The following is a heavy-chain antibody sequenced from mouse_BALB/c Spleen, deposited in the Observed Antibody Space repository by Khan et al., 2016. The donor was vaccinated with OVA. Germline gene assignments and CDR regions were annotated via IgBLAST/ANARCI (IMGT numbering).Heavy chain of an antibody. CDR1: GFNFSNYW. J-gene: IGHJ2*01. CDR2: IRLTYDDYVT. Sequence: EVKVEESGGGLVQPGGSMKLSCVASGFNFSNYWMNWVRQSQEKGIEWVAEIRLTYDDYVTHYAESGKGRFTISRDDSKSRYYLQMYNLRAEGTGMYYCCSLLWGEGTTLRVSS. CDR3: CSLL. V-gene: IGHV6-6*02. D-gene: IGHD6-1*01.